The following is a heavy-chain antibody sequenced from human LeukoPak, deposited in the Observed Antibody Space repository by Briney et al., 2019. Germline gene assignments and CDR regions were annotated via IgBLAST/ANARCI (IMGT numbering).Heavy chain of an antibody. Sequence: ASVKVSCKASGYTFTGYYMHWVRQAPGQGLEWMGWINPNSGGTNYAQKFQGRVTMTRDTSISTAYMELSRLRSDDTAVYYCARVKGDSSSWYSLDYWGQGTLVTVSS. V-gene: IGHV1-2*02. CDR3: ARVKGDSSSWYSLDY. CDR2: INPNSGGT. CDR1: GYTFTGYY. D-gene: IGHD6-13*01. J-gene: IGHJ4*02.